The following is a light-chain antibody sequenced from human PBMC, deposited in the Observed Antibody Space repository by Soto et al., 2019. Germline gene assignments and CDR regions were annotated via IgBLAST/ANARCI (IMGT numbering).Light chain of an antibody. CDR2: DVR. J-gene: IGLJ2*01. Sequence: QSALTQPASVSGSPGQSIIISCTGTSSDVGGYNYVSWYQHHPGKAPKLMIYDVRNRPSGVSNRFSGSKSGNTASLTVSGLQAEDEADYYCSSYTSSSTLVVFGGGTKLTVL. V-gene: IGLV2-14*03. CDR1: SSDVGGYNY. CDR3: SSYTSSSTLVV.